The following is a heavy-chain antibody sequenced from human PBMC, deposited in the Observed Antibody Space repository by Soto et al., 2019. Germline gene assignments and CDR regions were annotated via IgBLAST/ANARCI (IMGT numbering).Heavy chain of an antibody. CDR2: IGIGSSTK. CDR1: GFTFRNYG. J-gene: IGHJ3*01. D-gene: IGHD3-22*01. V-gene: IGHV3-48*01. CDR3: ARDQLYYNDISGRPLNAFDV. Sequence: GGSLRLSCAASGFTFRNYGMNWVRQAPGKGLEWVSYIGIGSSTKYYADSVKGRFTISRDNAKNSLYLQMNSLRAEDTAVYYFARDQLYYNDISGRPLNAFDVWGQGTMVTVSS.